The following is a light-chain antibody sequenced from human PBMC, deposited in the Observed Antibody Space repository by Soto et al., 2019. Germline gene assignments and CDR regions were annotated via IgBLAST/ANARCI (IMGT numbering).Light chain of an antibody. CDR2: GAS. V-gene: IGKV3-20*01. Sequence: TVWTQYPATLSLSHGERATLSCRASQSVTSDYLAWYQQKAGQAPRLLIYGASSRATGIPDRFCGSGSGTDFSLTISRLEPEDSAFYYCQQYGSSATFGGGTKVDIK. CDR1: QSVTSDY. CDR3: QQYGSSAT. J-gene: IGKJ4*01.